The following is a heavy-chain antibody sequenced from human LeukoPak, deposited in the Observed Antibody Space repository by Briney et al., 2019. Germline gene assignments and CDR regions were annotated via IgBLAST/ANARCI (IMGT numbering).Heavy chain of an antibody. CDR1: GFTFSSYS. D-gene: IGHD2-21*02. V-gene: IGHV3-48*01. J-gene: IGHJ4*02. Sequence: GGSLRLSCAASGFTFSSYSMNWVRQAPGKGLEWVSYISSSSSTIYYADSVKGRFTISRDNAKNTLYLQMNSLRAEDTAVYYCARVSVVVTATPDYWGQGTLVTVSS. CDR3: ARVSVVVTATPDY. CDR2: ISSSSSTI.